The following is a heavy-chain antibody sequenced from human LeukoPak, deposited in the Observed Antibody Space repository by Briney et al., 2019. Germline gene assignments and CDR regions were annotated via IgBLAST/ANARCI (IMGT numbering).Heavy chain of an antibody. CDR2: ISGDGTRT. CDR3: ATTRFFDY. Sequence: GGSLRLSCAASGFSFSSYAMTWARQAPVKGLEWVSAISGDGTRTYYADSVKGRFTISRDNAKNSLYLQMNSLRAEDTAVYYCATTRFFDYWGQGTLVTVSS. CDR1: GFSFSSYA. J-gene: IGHJ4*02. D-gene: IGHD1-14*01. V-gene: IGHV3-23*01.